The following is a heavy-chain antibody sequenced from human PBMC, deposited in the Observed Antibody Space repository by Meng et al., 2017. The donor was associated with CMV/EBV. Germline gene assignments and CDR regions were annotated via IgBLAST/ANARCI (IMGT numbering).Heavy chain of an antibody. CDR1: FNRYS. CDR2: LRRRGSYI. D-gene: IGHD1-1*01. J-gene: IGHJ1*01. CDR3: ASDPSVIGPAGTPQRRYFHH. V-gene: IGHV3-21*01. Sequence: FNRYSRSWVRQAPGNGLECVSSLRRRGSYICFADSAKRLFTISRDNAKDSLCLQMNGLRAEDTAISSCASDPSVIGPAGTPQRRYFHHWGQGTLVTVSS.